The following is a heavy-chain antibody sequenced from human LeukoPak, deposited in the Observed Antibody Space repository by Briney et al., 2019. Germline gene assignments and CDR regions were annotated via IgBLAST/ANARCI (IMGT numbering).Heavy chain of an antibody. CDR2: ISYDGSNK. CDR1: GFTFSSYG. D-gene: IGHD2-2*03. J-gene: IGHJ4*02. Sequence: GGSLRLSCAASGFTFSSYGMHWVRQAPGKGLEWVAVISYDGSNKYYADSVKDRFTISRDNSKNTLYLQMNSLRAEDTAMYYCARDMEIVVVPAQGDYWGQGTLVTVSS. V-gene: IGHV3-30*06. CDR3: ARDMEIVVVPAQGDY.